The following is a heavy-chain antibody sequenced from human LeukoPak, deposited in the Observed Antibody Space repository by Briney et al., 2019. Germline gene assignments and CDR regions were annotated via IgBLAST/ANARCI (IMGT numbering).Heavy chain of an antibody. CDR2: IYYSGST. CDR3: ARSSEGRYYYDSSGFSYYYYYMDV. J-gene: IGHJ6*03. Sequence: IPSETLSLTCTVSGGSISSTSYYWGWIRQPPGKGLEWIGYIYYSGSTYYNPSLRSRVTISVDTSKNQFSLKLSSVAAADTAVYYCARSSEGRYYYDSSGFSYYYYYMDVWGKGTTVTIPS. D-gene: IGHD3-22*01. CDR1: GGSISSTSYY. V-gene: IGHV4-61*05.